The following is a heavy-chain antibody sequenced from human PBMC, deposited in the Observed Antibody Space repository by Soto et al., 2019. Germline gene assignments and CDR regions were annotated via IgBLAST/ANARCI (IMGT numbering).Heavy chain of an antibody. Sequence: VQLVQSGAEVKKPGASVKVSCKASGYAFTSYGITWVRQAPGQGLEWMGWISTYNGYTNYAQKLQGRVTMTTDTSTSTAYMELRSLISDDTAVYYCARDGGPFRDSSGDSDWYFDLWGRGTLVTVSS. CDR3: ARDGGPFRDSSGDSDWYFDL. CDR1: GYAFTSYG. D-gene: IGHD3-22*01. J-gene: IGHJ2*01. CDR2: ISTYNGYT. V-gene: IGHV1-18*01.